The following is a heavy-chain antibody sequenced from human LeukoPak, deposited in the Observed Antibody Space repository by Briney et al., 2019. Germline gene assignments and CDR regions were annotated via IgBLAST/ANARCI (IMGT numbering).Heavy chain of an antibody. Sequence: PSETLSLTCIVSGGSISSYYWSWIRQPPGKGLEWIGYIYYSGSTNYNPSLKSRVTISVDTSKDQFSLKLSSVTAADTAVYYCARYLVGYSSGWYMFDPWGQGTLVTVSS. D-gene: IGHD6-19*01. CDR1: GGSISSYY. V-gene: IGHV4-59*01. CDR2: IYYSGST. J-gene: IGHJ5*02. CDR3: ARYLVGYSSGWYMFDP.